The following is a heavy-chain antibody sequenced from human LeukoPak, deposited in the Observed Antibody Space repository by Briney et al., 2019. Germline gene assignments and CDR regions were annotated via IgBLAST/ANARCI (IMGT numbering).Heavy chain of an antibody. D-gene: IGHD4-23*01. J-gene: IGHJ4*02. Sequence: PSETLSLTCTVSGGFISSYYWSWIRQPPGKGLEWIGYIYYSGSTNYNPSLKSRVTISVDTSKNQFSLKLSSVTAADTAVYYCASGIGGNYFDYWGQGTLVTVSS. CDR3: ASGIGGNYFDY. CDR2: IYYSGST. CDR1: GGFISSYY. V-gene: IGHV4-59*01.